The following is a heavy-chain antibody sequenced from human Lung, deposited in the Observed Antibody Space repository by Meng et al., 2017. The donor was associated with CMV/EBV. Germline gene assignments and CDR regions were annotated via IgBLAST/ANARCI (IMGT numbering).Heavy chain of an antibody. V-gene: IGHV3-7*01. CDR1: GFTVTRNW. Sequence: SCAASGFTVTRNWMTWVRQAPGKGLEWVANINEDGTDKNYLYSVKGRFTISRDNVKKSVYLQMNTLRGEDTAVYYCARPIEGIRETLDYWGQGTLVTVSS. CDR3: ARPIEGIRETLDY. CDR2: INEDGTDK. J-gene: IGHJ4*02. D-gene: IGHD3-10*01.